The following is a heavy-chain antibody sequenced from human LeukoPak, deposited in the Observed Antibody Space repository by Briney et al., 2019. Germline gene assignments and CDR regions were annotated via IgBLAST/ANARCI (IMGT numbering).Heavy chain of an antibody. J-gene: IGHJ4*02. V-gene: IGHV4-59*01. CDR1: GGSISSYY. D-gene: IGHD1-26*01. CDR3: ATVVGANLLFDY. Sequence: SETLSLTCTVSGGSISSYYWSWIRQPPGKGLEWIGYIYYSGSTNYNPSLKSRVTISVDTSKNQFSLKLSSVTAADTAVYYCATVVGANLLFDYWGQGTLVTVSS. CDR2: IYYSGST.